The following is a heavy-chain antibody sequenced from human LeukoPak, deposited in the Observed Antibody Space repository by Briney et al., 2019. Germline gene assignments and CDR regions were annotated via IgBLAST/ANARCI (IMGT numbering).Heavy chain of an antibody. V-gene: IGHV3-11*01. D-gene: IGHD3-22*01. Sequence: PGGSLRLSCAASGFTFSDYYMSWIRQAPGKGLEWVSYISSSGSTIYYADSVKGRFTISRDNAKNSLYLQMNSLRAEDTAVYYCARVGITMIVVVTPYGMDVWGQGTTVTVSS. CDR3: ARVGITMIVVVTPYGMDV. CDR2: ISSSGSTI. J-gene: IGHJ6*02. CDR1: GFTFSDYY.